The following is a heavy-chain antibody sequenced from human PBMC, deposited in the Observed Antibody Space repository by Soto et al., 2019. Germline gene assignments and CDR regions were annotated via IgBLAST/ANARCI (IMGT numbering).Heavy chain of an antibody. V-gene: IGHV3-74*01. CDR1: VFTFSDYW. CDR2: IDHDGPT. Sequence: EVQLVESGGGLVQPGGSLRLSCADSVFTFSDYWMHWVRQAPGKGLEWVSRIDHDGPTDYADSVRGRFTISRDNAENTLYLQMNSLRPAATAVYHCVRDSHGDYWGQGTLVTVSS. CDR3: VRDSHGDY. J-gene: IGHJ4*02.